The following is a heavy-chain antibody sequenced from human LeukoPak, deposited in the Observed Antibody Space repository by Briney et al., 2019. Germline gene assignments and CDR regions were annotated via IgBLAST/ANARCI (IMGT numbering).Heavy chain of an antibody. V-gene: IGHV3-53*01. CDR1: GFTVSSNY. Sequence: PGGSLRLSCAASGFTVSSNYMSWVRQAPGKGLEWVSVIYSGGSTYYADSVKGRFTISRDNSKNTLYLQMNSLRAEDTAVYYCAKGGAARPGGAFDIWGQGTMVTVSS. CDR3: AKGGAARPGGAFDI. J-gene: IGHJ3*02. D-gene: IGHD6-6*01. CDR2: IYSGGST.